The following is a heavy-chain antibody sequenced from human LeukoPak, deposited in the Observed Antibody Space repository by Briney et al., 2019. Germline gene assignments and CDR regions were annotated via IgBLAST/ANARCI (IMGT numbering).Heavy chain of an antibody. CDR3: ARESEEGYDFWSGYPTRAWFDP. V-gene: IGHV1-18*01. Sequence: GASVKVSCKASGYTFTSYGISWVRQAPGQGLEWMGWISAYNGNTNYAQKLQGRVTMTTDTSTSTAYMELRSLRSDDTAVCYCARESEEGYDFWSGYPTRAWFDPWGQGTLVTVSS. CDR2: ISAYNGNT. J-gene: IGHJ5*02. CDR1: GYTFTSYG. D-gene: IGHD3-3*01.